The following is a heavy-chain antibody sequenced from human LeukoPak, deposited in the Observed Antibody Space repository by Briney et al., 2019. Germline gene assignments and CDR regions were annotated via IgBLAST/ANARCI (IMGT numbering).Heavy chain of an antibody. Sequence: GGSLRLSCAASGFTFNNAWMNWVRQAPGKGLEWVGRFKSKTDGGTIDYAAPVKGRFTISKDDSKNTLYLQMNSLKTEHTAVYYCTTGGYRYGDDYWGQGTLVTVSS. CDR3: TTGGYRYGDDY. D-gene: IGHD5-18*01. V-gene: IGHV3-15*07. CDR2: FKSKTDGGTI. CDR1: GFTFNNAW. J-gene: IGHJ4*02.